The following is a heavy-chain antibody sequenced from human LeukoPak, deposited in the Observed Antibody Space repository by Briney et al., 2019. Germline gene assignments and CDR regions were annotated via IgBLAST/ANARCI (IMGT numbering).Heavy chain of an antibody. CDR2: ISWNSGSI. CDR3: ARAARRASDY. CDR1: GFTFDDYA. J-gene: IGHJ4*02. Sequence: PGGSLRLSCAASGFTFDDYAMHWVRQAPGKGLEWVSGISWNSGSIGYADSVKGRFTISRDNAKNSLYLQMNSLRAEDTAVYYCARAARRASDYWGQGTLVTVSS. V-gene: IGHV3-9*01. D-gene: IGHD6-6*01.